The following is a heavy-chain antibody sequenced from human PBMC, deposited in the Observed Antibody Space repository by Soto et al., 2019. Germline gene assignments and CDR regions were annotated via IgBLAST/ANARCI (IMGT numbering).Heavy chain of an antibody. CDR3: AREQYNWKL. J-gene: IGHJ4*02. V-gene: IGHV4-59*01. CDR2: VYHTGNT. D-gene: IGHD1-20*01. CDR1: GVSITPYY. Sequence: QVQLQESGPGLVKPSATLSLTCTVSGVSITPYYWTWIRHPPGKGLEWIGYVYHTGNTYYNPSLKSRVTISLDTSKHQVSLRLKSVTAADTAGYYCAREQYNWKLWGQGTLVTVSA.